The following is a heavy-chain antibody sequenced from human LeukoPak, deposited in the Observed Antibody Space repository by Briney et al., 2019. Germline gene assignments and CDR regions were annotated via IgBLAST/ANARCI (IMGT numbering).Heavy chain of an antibody. CDR1: GYTFTSYG. Sequence: SVKVSCKASGYTFTSYGINWVRQAPGQGLVWLGRIIPFLSLTNYAQNFQDRVTTTADKSTSTAYMELSSLRSEDTAVYYCARSLNFASPMTFDYWGQGTLVTVSS. CDR2: IIPFLSLT. D-gene: IGHD3-16*01. J-gene: IGHJ4*02. CDR3: ARSLNFASPMTFDY. V-gene: IGHV1-69*04.